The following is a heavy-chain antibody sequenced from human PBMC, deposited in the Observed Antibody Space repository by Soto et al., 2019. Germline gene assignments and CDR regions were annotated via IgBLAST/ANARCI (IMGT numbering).Heavy chain of an antibody. J-gene: IGHJ6*03. CDR1: SGSISSRNW. V-gene: IGHV4-4*02. D-gene: IGHD1-26*01. Sequence: PSETLSLTCSVSSGSISSRNWWNWVRQPPGKGLEWIGEIYHSGTANYSPSLESRVTMSVDKSNNQIFLKLSSVTAADTAVYYCARAPIGAGMDVWGKGTKVTVSS. CDR3: ARAPIGAGMDV. CDR2: IYHSGTA.